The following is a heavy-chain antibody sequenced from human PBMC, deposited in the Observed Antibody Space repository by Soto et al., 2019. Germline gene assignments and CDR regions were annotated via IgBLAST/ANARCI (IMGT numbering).Heavy chain of an antibody. Sequence: PSETLSLTCTFSGGSVSSGSYYWSWIRQPPGKGLEWIGYIYYSGSTNYNPSLKSRVTISVDTSKNQFSLKLSSVTAADTAVYYCARRGYYAISAFDIWGQGTMVTVSS. CDR2: IYYSGST. CDR1: GGSVSSGSYY. V-gene: IGHV4-61*01. J-gene: IGHJ3*02. CDR3: ARRGYYAISAFDI. D-gene: IGHD2-8*01.